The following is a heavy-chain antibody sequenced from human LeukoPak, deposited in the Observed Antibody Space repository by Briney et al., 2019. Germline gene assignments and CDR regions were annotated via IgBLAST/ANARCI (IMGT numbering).Heavy chain of an antibody. D-gene: IGHD2-21*01. CDR3: ARERQDTILHSGAFDI. CDR2: IASDGSHT. J-gene: IGHJ3*02. Sequence: GGSLRLSCAASGFTFSSYFMHWVRQAPGKRLEWVADIASDGSHTFYVESVEGRFTISRDNSKNTLYLQMNSLRAEDTAVYFCARERQDTILHSGAFDIWGQGTMVTVSS. CDR1: GFTFSSYF. V-gene: IGHV3-30-3*01.